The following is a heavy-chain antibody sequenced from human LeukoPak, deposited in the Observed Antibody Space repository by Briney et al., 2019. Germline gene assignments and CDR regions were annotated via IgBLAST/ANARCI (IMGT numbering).Heavy chain of an antibody. J-gene: IGHJ4*02. CDR2: IDPSSTWI. D-gene: IGHD4/OR15-4a*01. V-gene: IGHV3-21*01. Sequence: GGSLRLSCSASGFSFSSQTMNWVRQAPGKGREWVSSIDPSSTWIYHADSVKGRLTISRDNAKNSLYLQMNSLRVEDTAVYYCVGGSYGDYEYWGQGTLVTVSS. CDR3: VGGSYGDYEY. CDR1: GFSFSSQT.